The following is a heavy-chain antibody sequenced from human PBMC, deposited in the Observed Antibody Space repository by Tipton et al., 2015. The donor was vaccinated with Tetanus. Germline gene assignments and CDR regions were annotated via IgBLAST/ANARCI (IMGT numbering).Heavy chain of an antibody. V-gene: IGHV1-18*04. CDR3: AREHNSYCSGGSCSHQTVYYYYGMDV. J-gene: IGHJ6*02. Sequence: QMQLVQSGAEVKKPGASVKVSCKASGYTFTSYGISWVRQAPGQGLEWMGWISAYNGNTNYAQKLQGRVTMTTDTSTSTAYMELRSLRSDDTAVYYCAREHNSYCSGGSCSHQTVYYYYGMDVWGQGTTVTVSS. D-gene: IGHD2-15*01. CDR1: GYTFTSYG. CDR2: ISAYNGNT.